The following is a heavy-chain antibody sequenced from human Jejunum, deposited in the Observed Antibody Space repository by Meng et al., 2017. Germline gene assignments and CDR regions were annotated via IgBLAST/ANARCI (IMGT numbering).Heavy chain of an antibody. J-gene: IGHJ4*02. CDR1: GDSISSDNW. D-gene: IGHD6-19*01. Sequence: QVLLQESGPGLVKPSGTLSLTCAVSGDSISSDNWWSWVRQPPGKGPEWIGDIFRTGTSNYSPSLRSRVAIYMDKSKNQFSLSLNSVTAADTAVYYCARKGGTYSTGHFPHFDYWGQGTLVTVSS. CDR2: IFRTGTS. CDR3: ARKGGTYSTGHFPHFDY. V-gene: IGHV4-4*02.